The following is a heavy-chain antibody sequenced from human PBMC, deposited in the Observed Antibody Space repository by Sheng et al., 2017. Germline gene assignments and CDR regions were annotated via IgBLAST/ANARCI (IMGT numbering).Heavy chain of an antibody. J-gene: IGHJ6*02. D-gene: IGHD1-1*01. CDR1: GGTFSNYA. Sequence: QVQLVQSGAEVKKPGSSVKVSCKASGGTFSNYAISWVRQAPGQGLEWMGGIIPIFDTATYAQKFQDRVTIIADESTSTAYMELSSLRSEDTAVYYCARGQPRLPMSTTYTMDVWGQGTTVTVSS. CDR2: IIPIFDTA. CDR3: ARGQPRLPMSTTYTMDV. V-gene: IGHV1-69*13.